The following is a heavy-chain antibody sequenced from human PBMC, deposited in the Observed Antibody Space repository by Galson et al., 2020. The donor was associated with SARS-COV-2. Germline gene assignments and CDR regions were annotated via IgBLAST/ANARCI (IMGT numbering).Heavy chain of an antibody. V-gene: IGHV3-33*01. CDR1: GFTFSSYG. J-gene: IGHJ4*02. Sequence: QAGGSLRLSCAASGFTFSSYGMHWVRQAPGKGLEWVAVIWYDGSNKYYADSVKGRFTISRDNSKNTLYLQMNSLRAEDTAVYYCARDVGIAAAGTELHYWGQGTLVTVSS. CDR2: IWYDGSNK. CDR3: ARDVGIAAAGTELHY. D-gene: IGHD6-13*01.